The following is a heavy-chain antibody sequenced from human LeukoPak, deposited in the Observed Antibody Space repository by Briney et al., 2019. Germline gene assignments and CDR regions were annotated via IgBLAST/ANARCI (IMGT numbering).Heavy chain of an antibody. CDR2: IKQDGGEK. CDR3: ARASSGWATLTYYFDY. CDR1: GFTFSSYW. D-gene: IGHD6-19*01. J-gene: IGHJ4*02. Sequence: GGSLRLSCAASGFTFSSYWMSWVRQAPGKGLEWVANIKQDGGEKYYVDSVRGRFTLSRENAKNSLYLQMNSLRAEDTAVYYCARASSGWATLTYYFDYWGQGTLVTVSS. V-gene: IGHV3-7*01.